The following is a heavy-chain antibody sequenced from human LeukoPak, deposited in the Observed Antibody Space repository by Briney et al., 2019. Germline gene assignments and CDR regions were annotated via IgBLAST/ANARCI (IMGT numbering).Heavy chain of an antibody. Sequence: SETLSLTCSVSGDSVRSDSHYWSWIRQPPGKGLEWIGNVYYSGRTAYNPSLKSRVTISVDISKNQFSLQLNSVTAADTAVYYCARGYYDFWSGRPFDPWGQGTLVTVSS. CDR1: GDSVRSDSHY. D-gene: IGHD3-3*01. V-gene: IGHV4-61*01. CDR3: ARGYYDFWSGRPFDP. J-gene: IGHJ5*02. CDR2: VYYSGRT.